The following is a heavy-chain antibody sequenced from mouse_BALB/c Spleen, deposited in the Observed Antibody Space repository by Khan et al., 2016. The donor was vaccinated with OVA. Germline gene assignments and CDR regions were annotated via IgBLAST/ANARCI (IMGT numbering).Heavy chain of an antibody. CDR2: INPTSGYT. CDR3: TRDRFDY. V-gene: IGHV1-7*01. J-gene: IGHJ2*01. CDR1: GYTFITYW. Sequence: QVRLQQSGAELAKPGASVKMSCKASGYTFITYWMHWVKQRPGQGLEWIGYINPTSGYTDYNEKFKDRATLSADRSSSTAYMQLSSRTSEDSAVYYCTRDRFDYWGQGTTLTVSS.